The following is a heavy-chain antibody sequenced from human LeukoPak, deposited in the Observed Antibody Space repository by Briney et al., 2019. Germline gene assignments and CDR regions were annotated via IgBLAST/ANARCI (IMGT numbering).Heavy chain of an antibody. D-gene: IGHD1-26*01. Sequence: KPSETLSLTCTVSGGSTSSYYWSWIRQPPGKGLEWIGYIYYSGSTNYNPSLKSRVTISVDTSKNQFSLKLSSVTAADAAVYYCARHLKGSIASDYWGQGTLVTVSS. CDR3: ARHLKGSIASDY. V-gene: IGHV4-59*08. CDR2: IYYSGST. J-gene: IGHJ4*02. CDR1: GGSTSSYY.